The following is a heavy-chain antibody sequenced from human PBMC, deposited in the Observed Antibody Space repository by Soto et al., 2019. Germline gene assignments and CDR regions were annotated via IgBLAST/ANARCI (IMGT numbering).Heavy chain of an antibody. Sequence: QVQLVQSGAEVKKPGSSVRISCKASGGTFSSYAISWVRQAPGQGLEWMGGIIPIFGTENYAQKFQGRVTITADESTSTAYMELSSLRSEDTAVYYCARDRIAGSKYYYGMDVWGQGTTVTVSS. D-gene: IGHD6-13*01. CDR1: GGTFSSYA. J-gene: IGHJ6*02. V-gene: IGHV1-69*01. CDR3: ARDRIAGSKYYYGMDV. CDR2: IIPIFGTE.